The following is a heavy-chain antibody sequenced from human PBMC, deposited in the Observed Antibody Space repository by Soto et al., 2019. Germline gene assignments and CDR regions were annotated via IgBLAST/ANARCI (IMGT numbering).Heavy chain of an antibody. CDR3: ARAPYSSGWPDS. D-gene: IGHD6-19*01. CDR2: ISYSGST. V-gene: IGHV4-61*03. J-gene: IGHJ4*02. Sequence: ASETLSLTCTVSGGSVSSGGYFWSWIRQPPGKGLEWIGYISYSGSTKYNPPLESRVTISVDTSNKNFSLKLASVTAADTAVYYCARAPYSSGWPDSWGQGTLVTVS. CDR1: GGSVSSGGYF.